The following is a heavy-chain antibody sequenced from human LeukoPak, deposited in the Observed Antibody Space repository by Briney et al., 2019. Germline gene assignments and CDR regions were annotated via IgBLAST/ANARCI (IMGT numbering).Heavy chain of an antibody. Sequence: SETLSLTCTVSGGSISSGSYYWSWIRQPAGKGLEWIGRIYTSGSTNYNPSLKSRVTISVDTSKNQFSLKLSSVTAADTAVYYCATYRKTFFDYWGQGTLVTVSS. V-gene: IGHV4-61*02. CDR2: IYTSGST. CDR3: ATYRKTFFDY. J-gene: IGHJ4*02. CDR1: GGSISSGSYY.